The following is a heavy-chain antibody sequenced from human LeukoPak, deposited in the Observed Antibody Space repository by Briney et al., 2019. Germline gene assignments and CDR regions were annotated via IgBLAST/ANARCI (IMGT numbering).Heavy chain of an antibody. CDR3: AKAGSYYDMDV. CDR2: MNPNSDNT. CDR1: GYISTSYD. V-gene: IGHV1-8*01. J-gene: IGHJ6*02. Sequence: ASVKVSCKASGYISTSYDINWVRQATGQGLEWMGWMNPNSDNTGYAQKFQGRVTMTRNTSISTAYMELSSLTSDDTAVYYCAKAGSYYDMDVWGQGTTVTVSS.